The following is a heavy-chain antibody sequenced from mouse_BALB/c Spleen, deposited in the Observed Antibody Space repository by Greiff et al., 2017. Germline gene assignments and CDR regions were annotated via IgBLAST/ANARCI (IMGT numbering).Heavy chain of an antibody. Sequence: QVQLQQSGAELVRPGTSVKVSCKASGYAFTNYLIEWVKQRPGQGLEWIGVINPGSGGTNYNEKFKGKATLTADKSSSTAYMQLSSLTSDDSAVYFCARSREITTATSWFAYWGQGTLVTVSA. V-gene: IGHV1-54*01. CDR3: ARSREITTATSWFAY. CDR2: INPGSGGT. D-gene: IGHD1-2*01. CDR1: GYAFTNYL. J-gene: IGHJ3*01.